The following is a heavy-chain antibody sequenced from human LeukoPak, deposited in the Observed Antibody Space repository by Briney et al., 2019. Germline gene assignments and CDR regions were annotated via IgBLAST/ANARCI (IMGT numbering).Heavy chain of an antibody. J-gene: IGHJ4*02. CDR3: AKEVTAIHGNYFDY. D-gene: IGHD2-21*02. CDR2: TSSSSAYT. Sequence: GGSLRLSCAASGFTFSSFSMIWVRQAPGKGLEWVSSTSSSSAYTFYAESGKGRFTISRDNSKNTLYLQMNSLRAEDTAVYYCAKEVTAIHGNYFDYWGQGTLVTVSS. V-gene: IGHV3-21*01. CDR1: GFTFSSFS.